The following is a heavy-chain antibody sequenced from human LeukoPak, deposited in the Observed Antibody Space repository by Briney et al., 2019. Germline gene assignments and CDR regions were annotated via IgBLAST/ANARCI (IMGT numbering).Heavy chain of an antibody. CDR3: ARRYSSSWYPLYYYYYYMDV. V-gene: IGHV1-8*01. CDR1: GYTFPSYD. CDR2: MNPNSGNT. D-gene: IGHD6-13*01. J-gene: IGHJ6*03. Sequence: GSVKVSCKASGYTFPSYDLHWVRQATGQGLEWMGWMNPNSGNTGYAQKFLGRVTMTSITSISKAYMELSSLRSDDTAVYDCARRYSSSWYPLYYYYYYMDVWGKGTTVIIFS.